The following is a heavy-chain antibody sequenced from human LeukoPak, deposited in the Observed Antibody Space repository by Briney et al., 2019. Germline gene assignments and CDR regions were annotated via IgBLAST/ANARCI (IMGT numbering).Heavy chain of an antibody. Sequence: SETLSLTCTVSGGSISSGGYYWSWIRQHPGKGLEWIGYIYYSGSTYYNPSLKSRVTISVDTSKNQFSLKLSSVTAADTAVYYYARDYTIHSSSWYHWFDPWGQGTLVTVSS. D-gene: IGHD6-13*01. V-gene: IGHV4-31*03. J-gene: IGHJ5*02. CDR2: IYYSGST. CDR1: GGSISSGGYY. CDR3: ARDYTIHSSSWYHWFDP.